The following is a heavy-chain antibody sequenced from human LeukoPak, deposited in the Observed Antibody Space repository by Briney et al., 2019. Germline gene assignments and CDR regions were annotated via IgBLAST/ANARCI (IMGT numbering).Heavy chain of an antibody. J-gene: IGHJ4*02. CDR3: ANGYSSSPGFDY. CDR2: INHSGST. D-gene: IGHD6-13*01. V-gene: IGHV4-34*01. CDR1: GGSFSGYY. Sequence: SETLSLTCAVYGGSFSGYYWSWIRHLPGKGLEWIGEINHSGSTNYNPSLKSRVTISVDTSKNQFSLKLSSVTAADTAVYYCANGYSSSPGFDYWGQGTLVTVSS.